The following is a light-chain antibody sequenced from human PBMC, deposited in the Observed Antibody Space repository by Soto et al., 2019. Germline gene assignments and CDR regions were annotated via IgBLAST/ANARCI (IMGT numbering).Light chain of an antibody. CDR3: SSYTSSSTE. CDR1: SSDVGGYNY. Sequence: QSALTQPASVSGSPGQPITISCTGTSSDVGGYNYVSWYQQHPGKAPKLMIYDVSNRPSGVSNRFSGSKSGNTASLTISGLQAEDEADYYCSSYTSSSTEFGGGTKVTVL. J-gene: IGLJ2*01. CDR2: DVS. V-gene: IGLV2-14*01.